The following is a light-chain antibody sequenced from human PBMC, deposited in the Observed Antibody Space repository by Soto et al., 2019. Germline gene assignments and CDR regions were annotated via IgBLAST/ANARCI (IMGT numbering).Light chain of an antibody. V-gene: IGLV2-14*01. J-gene: IGLJ1*01. CDR2: DVS. CDR3: SSYTSSSTLV. Sequence: QSVLTQLASVSGSPGQSITISCTGTSSDVGDYNYVSWYQQHPGKAPKVMIYDVSNRPSGVSNRFSGSKSGNTASLTISGLQAEDEADYYCSSYTSSSTLVFGTGTKVTVL. CDR1: SSDVGDYNY.